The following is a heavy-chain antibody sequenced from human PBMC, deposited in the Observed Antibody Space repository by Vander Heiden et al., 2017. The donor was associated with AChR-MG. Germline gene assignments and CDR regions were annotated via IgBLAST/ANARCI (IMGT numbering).Heavy chain of an antibody. J-gene: IGHJ4*02. CDR2: IYYSGST. CDR1: GGPISSGGYY. V-gene: IGHV4-31*03. Sequence: QVQLQESGPGLVKPSQTLSLTCTVSGGPISSGGYYWSWIRQHPGKGLEWIGYIYYSGSTYYNPSLKSRVTISVDTSKNQFSLKLSSVTAADTAVYYCARLGRSSSSKYFDYWGQGTLVTVSS. D-gene: IGHD6-13*01. CDR3: ARLGRSSSSKYFDY.